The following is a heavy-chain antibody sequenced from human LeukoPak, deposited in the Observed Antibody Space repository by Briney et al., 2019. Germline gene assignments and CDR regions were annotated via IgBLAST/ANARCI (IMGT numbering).Heavy chain of an antibody. D-gene: IGHD2-2*01. J-gene: IGHJ4*02. V-gene: IGHV3-66*01. Sequence: GGSLRLSCAASGFTVSSNYMSWVRQAPGKGLEWVSVIYSGGSTYYADSVKGRFTISRDNSKNTLYLQMNSLRAEDTAVYYCARDGSPYCSSASCYAHWGQGTLVTVSS. CDR2: IYSGGST. CDR3: ARDGSPYCSSASCYAH. CDR1: GFTVSSNY.